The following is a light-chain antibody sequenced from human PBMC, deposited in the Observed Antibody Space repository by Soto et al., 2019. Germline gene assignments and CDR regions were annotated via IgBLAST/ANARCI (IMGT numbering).Light chain of an antibody. V-gene: IGKV3-11*01. CDR1: QSVSSK. J-gene: IGKJ1*01. Sequence: VLRQSPATLSVNKGERATLSFTASQSVSSKLAWYQQKPGQAPRLLIYDASKRATGIPARFSGSGFGTDYTLTICCLEPEDFAVYYCQQRIKWRPFGQGT. CDR3: QQRIKWRP. CDR2: DAS.